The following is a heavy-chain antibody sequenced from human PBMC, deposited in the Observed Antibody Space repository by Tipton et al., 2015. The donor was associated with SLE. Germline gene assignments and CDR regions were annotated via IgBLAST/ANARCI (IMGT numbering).Heavy chain of an antibody. V-gene: IGHV4-34*01. CDR3: ARVQQLEYFDY. D-gene: IGHD6-13*01. Sequence: TLSLTCAVYGGSFSGYYWSWLRQPPGKGLEWIGEIDHSGSTDYNPSLKSRVTLSVDTSNNQFSLKFTSMTAADTAVYYCARVQQLEYFDYWGQGTLVTVSS. CDR2: IDHSGST. J-gene: IGHJ4*02. CDR1: GGSFSGYY.